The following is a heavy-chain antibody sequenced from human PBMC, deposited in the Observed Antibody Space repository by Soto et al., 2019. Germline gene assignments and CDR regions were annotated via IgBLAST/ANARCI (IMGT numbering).Heavy chain of an antibody. CDR1: GFTFSSYA. CDR3: ARDYYYYDSSGYEGAFDI. CDR2: ISYDGSNK. V-gene: IGHV3-30-3*01. J-gene: IGHJ3*02. Sequence: QVQLVESGGGVVQPGRSLRLSCAASGFTFSSYAIHWVRQAPGKGLEWVAVISYDGSNKYYAHSVKGRFTISRDNSKNTLYLQMNSLRAEDTAVYYCARDYYYYDSSGYEGAFDIWGQGTMVTVSS. D-gene: IGHD3-22*01.